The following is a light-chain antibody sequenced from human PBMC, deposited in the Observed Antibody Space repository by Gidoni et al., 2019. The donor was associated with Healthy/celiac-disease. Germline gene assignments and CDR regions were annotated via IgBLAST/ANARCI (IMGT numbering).Light chain of an antibody. CDR1: QSVSSN. CDR3: QQYNNWPPLLT. Sequence: IVMTQSPATLSVSPGERATLSCRASQSVSSNLAWYQQKPGQAPRLLIYGASTRATGIPARFSGSGSGTEFTLTISSLQSEDFAVYYCQQYNNWPPLLTFXGXTKVEIK. V-gene: IGKV3-15*01. J-gene: IGKJ4*01. CDR2: GAS.